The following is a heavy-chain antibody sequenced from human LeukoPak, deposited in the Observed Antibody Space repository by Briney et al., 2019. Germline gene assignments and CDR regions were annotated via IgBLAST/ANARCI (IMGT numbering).Heavy chain of an antibody. CDR2: IYYSGST. D-gene: IGHD3-9*01. CDR1: GGSISSYY. J-gene: IGHJ4*02. CDR3: AREGVRYSFDY. V-gene: IGHV4-59*01. Sequence: PSETLSLTCTVSGGSISSYYWSWIRQPRGKGLEWIGYIYYSGSTNYNPSLKSRVTISVDTSKNQFSLKLSSVTAADTAVYYCAREGVRYSFDYWGQGTLVTVSS.